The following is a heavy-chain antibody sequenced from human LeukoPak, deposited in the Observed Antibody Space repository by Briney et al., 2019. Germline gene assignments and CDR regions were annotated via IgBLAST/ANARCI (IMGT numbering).Heavy chain of an antibody. CDR1: GFTFSSYA. CDR3: AKDRYYGSGSYYPLGDNWFDA. J-gene: IGHJ5*02. CDR2: ISGSGGST. V-gene: IGHV3-23*01. D-gene: IGHD3-10*01. Sequence: GGSLRLSCAASGFTFSSYAMSWVRQAPGKGLEWVSAISGSGGSTYYADSVKGRFTISRDNSKNTLYLQMNSLRAEDTAVYYCAKDRYYGSGSYYPLGDNWFDAWGQGTLVTVSS.